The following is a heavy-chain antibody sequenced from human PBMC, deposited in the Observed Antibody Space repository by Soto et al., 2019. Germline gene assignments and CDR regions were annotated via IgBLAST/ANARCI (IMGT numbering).Heavy chain of an antibody. V-gene: IGHV3-66*01. J-gene: IGHJ4*02. CDR1: GFTVSSNF. CDR2: IYSDGRT. Sequence: EVQLVESGGGLVQPGGSLRLSCAASGFTVSSNFMRWVRQAPGKGLEGVSIIYSDGRTYYADSVKGRVTIPRDNSKNTLYLQMNSPRADDTAVYYCASRRNPYGACDSWGQGTLLTVSS. CDR3: ASRRNPYGACDS. D-gene: IGHD4-17*01.